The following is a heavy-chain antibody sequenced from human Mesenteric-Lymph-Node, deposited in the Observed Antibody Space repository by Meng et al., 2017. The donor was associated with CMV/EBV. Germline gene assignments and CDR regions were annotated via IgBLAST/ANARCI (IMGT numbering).Heavy chain of an antibody. J-gene: IGHJ3*02. Sequence: GESLKISCAASGFTFSSYSMNWVRQAPGKGLEWVSSISSSSSYIYYADSVKGRFTISRDNAKNSLYLQMNSLRAEDTAVYYCATDSSSTRDNAFDIWGQGTMVTVSS. D-gene: IGHD6-6*01. CDR1: GFTFSSYS. V-gene: IGHV3-21*01. CDR3: ATDSSSTRDNAFDI. CDR2: ISSSSSYI.